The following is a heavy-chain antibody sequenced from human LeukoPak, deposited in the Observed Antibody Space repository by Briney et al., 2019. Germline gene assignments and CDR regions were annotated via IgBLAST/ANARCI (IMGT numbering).Heavy chain of an antibody. CDR1: GYTFTSYG. CDR2: ISAYNGNT. D-gene: IGHD2-15*01. Sequence: ASVKVSCKASGYTFTSYGISWVRQAPGQGLEWMGWISAYNGNTNYAQKLQGRVTMTTDTPTSTAYMELRSLRSDDTAVYYCARVEYCSGGSCYSFVYWGQGTLVTVSS. J-gene: IGHJ4*02. V-gene: IGHV1-18*01. CDR3: ARVEYCSGGSCYSFVY.